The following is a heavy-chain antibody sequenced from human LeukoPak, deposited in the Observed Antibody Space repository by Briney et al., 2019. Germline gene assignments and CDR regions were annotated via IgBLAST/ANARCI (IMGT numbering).Heavy chain of an antibody. J-gene: IGHJ2*01. CDR3: AKDRDSSGYYFWYFDL. CDR1: GFTFSSYA. CDR2: ISSNRGST. D-gene: IGHD3-22*01. V-gene: IGHV3-64*04. Sequence: PGGSLRLSCSASGFTFSSYAMHWVRQAPGKGLEYVSAISSNRGSTYYADSVKGRFTISRDNFKNTLYLQMNSLRAEDTAVYYCAKDRDSSGYYFWYFDLWGQGTLVTVSS.